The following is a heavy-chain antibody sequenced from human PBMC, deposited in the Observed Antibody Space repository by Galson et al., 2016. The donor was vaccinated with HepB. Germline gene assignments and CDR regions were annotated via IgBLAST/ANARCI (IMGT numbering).Heavy chain of an antibody. CDR3: ARHLYGGYLMY. CDR2: ISHNGNT. CDR1: GGSISTPTYY. Sequence: SETLSLTCTVFGGSISTPTYYWDWIRQPPGKGLEWIGSISHNGNTYYKPSLKSRATISVDTSKNHFSLNLSSVTAADTAVYFCARHLYGGYLMYWGQGTLVTVSS. J-gene: IGHJ4*02. D-gene: IGHD5-12*01. V-gene: IGHV4-39*01.